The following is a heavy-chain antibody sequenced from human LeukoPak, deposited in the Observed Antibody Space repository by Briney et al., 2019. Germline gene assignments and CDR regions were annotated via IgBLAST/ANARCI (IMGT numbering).Heavy chain of an antibody. D-gene: IGHD2-2*01. J-gene: IGHJ6*03. CDR2: IYYSGST. Sequence: KPSETLSLTCTVSGGSISSSSYYWGLIRQPPGKGLEWIGSIYYSGSTYYNPSLKSRVTISVDTSKNQFSLKLSSVTAADTAVYYCARTLVVPAAIPYYYYYYMDVWGKGTTVTVSS. CDR1: GGSISSSSYY. CDR3: ARTLVVPAAIPYYYYYYMDV. V-gene: IGHV4-39*01.